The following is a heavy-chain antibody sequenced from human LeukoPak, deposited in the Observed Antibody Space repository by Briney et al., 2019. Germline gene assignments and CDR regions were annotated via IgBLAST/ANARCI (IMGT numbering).Heavy chain of an antibody. CDR3: ARLGVDIVATNAFDI. J-gene: IGHJ3*02. V-gene: IGHV3-48*01. Sequence: RFTISRDNAKNSLYLQMNSLRADDTAVYYCARLGVDIVATNAFDIWGQGTMVTVSS. D-gene: IGHD5-12*01.